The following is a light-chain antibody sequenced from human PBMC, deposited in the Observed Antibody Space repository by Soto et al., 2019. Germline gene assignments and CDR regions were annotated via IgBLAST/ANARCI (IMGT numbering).Light chain of an antibody. CDR3: QQYDSYWT. V-gene: IGKV1-5*01. CDR2: DVS. Sequence: DIQMTQSPSTLSASVGDRVIITCRASQSISSWLAWYQQKPGKAPKLLIYDVSSLESGVPPRFSGSGSGTDFTLTISGLQPDDFATYYCQQYDSYWTFGQGTKVDIK. CDR1: QSISSW. J-gene: IGKJ1*01.